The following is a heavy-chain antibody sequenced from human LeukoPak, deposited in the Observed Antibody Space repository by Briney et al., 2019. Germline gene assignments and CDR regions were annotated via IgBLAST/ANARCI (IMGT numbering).Heavy chain of an antibody. Sequence: SEALSLTCTVSGGSISSSSYYWGWIRQPPGKGLEWIGSIYYSGSTYYNPSLKSRVTISVDTSKNQFSLKLSSVTAADTAVYYCARRPYSSGSLDYWGQGTLVTVSS. CDR1: GGSISSSSYY. CDR3: ARRPYSSGSLDY. D-gene: IGHD6-19*01. J-gene: IGHJ4*02. V-gene: IGHV4-39*01. CDR2: IYYSGST.